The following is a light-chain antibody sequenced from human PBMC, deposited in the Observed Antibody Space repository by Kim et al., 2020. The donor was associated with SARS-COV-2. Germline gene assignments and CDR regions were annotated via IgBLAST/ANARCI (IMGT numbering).Light chain of an antibody. V-gene: IGKV3-20*01. J-gene: IGKJ1*01. CDR2: GAS. CDR1: QSLTRGY. CDR3: QQYGSAPET. Sequence: SPGKSATLSCRASQSLTRGYLAWYQLKPGQAPRLLIYGASSRATDIPDRFSGSGSGTDFTLTISRLELEDFAVYFCQQYGSAPETFGQGTKVDIK.